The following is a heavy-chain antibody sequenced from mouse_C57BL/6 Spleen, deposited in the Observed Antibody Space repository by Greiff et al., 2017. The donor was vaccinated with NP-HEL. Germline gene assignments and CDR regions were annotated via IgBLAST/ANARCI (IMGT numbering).Heavy chain of an antibody. D-gene: IGHD2-4*01. CDR2: INYDGSST. Sequence: EVQLVESEGGLVQPGSSMKLSCTASGFTFSDYYMAWVRQVPEKGLEWVANINYDGSSTYYLDSLKSRFIISRENAKNILYLQMSSLKSEDTATYYCARAFYDYDGAMDYWGQGTSVTVSS. CDR3: ARAFYDYDGAMDY. CDR1: GFTFSDYY. J-gene: IGHJ4*01. V-gene: IGHV5-16*01.